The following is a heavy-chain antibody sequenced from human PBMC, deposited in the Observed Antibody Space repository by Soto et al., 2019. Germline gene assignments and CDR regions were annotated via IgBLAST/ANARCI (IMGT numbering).Heavy chain of an antibody. CDR3: AQDPPLSSDYTTYEYYYYYGMDV. Sequence: EVQLLESGGGLVQPGGSLRLSCAASGFTFSSYAMSWVRQAPGKGLEWVSAIRGSGGSTYYADSVKGRFTISRDNSPNPLHQQMHRLRAEDTAVYYCAQDPPLSSDYTTYEYYYYYGMDVWGLGTTVTVSS. D-gene: IGHD4-4*01. J-gene: IGHJ6*02. CDR1: GFTFSSYA. CDR2: IRGSGGST. V-gene: IGHV3-23*01.